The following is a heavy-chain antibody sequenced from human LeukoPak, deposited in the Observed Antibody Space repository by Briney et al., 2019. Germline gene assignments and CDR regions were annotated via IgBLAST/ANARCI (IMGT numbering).Heavy chain of an antibody. V-gene: IGHV4-59*01. CDR2: IYYSGST. J-gene: IGHJ4*02. Sequence: PSETLSLTCTVSGGSISSYYWSWIRQPPGKGLEWIGYIYYSGSTNYNPSLKSRVTISVDTSKNQFSLKLSSVTAADTAVYYCARDLGSRDGYNYCFDYWGQGTLVTVSS. CDR1: GGSISSYY. D-gene: IGHD5-24*01. CDR3: ARDLGSRDGYNYCFDY.